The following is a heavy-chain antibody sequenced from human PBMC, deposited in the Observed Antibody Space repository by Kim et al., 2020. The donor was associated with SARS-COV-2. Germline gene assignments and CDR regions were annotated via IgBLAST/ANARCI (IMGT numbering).Heavy chain of an antibody. V-gene: IGHV3-23*01. CDR3: AKASEDIVVVPAAMGVFDY. CDR1: GFTFSSYA. CDR2: ISGSGGIT. D-gene: IGHD2-2*01. Sequence: GGSLRLSCAASGFTFSSYAMSWVRQAPGKGLEWVSAISGSGGITYYADSVKGRFTISRDNSKNTLYLQMNSLRAEDTAVYYCAKASEDIVVVPAAMGVFDYWGQGTLVTVSS. J-gene: IGHJ4*02.